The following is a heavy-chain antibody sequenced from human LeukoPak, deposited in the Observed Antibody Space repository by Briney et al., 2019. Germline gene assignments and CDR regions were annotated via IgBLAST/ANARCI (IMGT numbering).Heavy chain of an antibody. CDR2: IYYSGST. CDR1: GGSISSGGYY. V-gene: IGHV4-31*03. Sequence: SQTLSLTCTVSGGSISSGGYYWSWIRQHPGKGLEWIGYIYYSGSTYYNPSLKSRVTISVDTSKNQFSLKLSSVTAADTAVYYCARGYDSSGYSDYWGQGTLVTVSS. D-gene: IGHD3-22*01. CDR3: ARGYDSSGYSDY. J-gene: IGHJ4*02.